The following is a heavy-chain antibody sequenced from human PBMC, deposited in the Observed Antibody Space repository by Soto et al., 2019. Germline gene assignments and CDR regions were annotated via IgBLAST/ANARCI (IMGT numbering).Heavy chain of an antibody. Sequence: QVQLQESGPGLVKPSQTLSLTCTVSGGSISSGGYYWSWIRQHPGKGLEWIGYIYYSGSTYYNPSRKSRVTISVDTSKNHFSLKLSSVTAADTSVYYCASLFSYYYSSGYPRWVYYFDYWGQGTLVTVSS. J-gene: IGHJ4*02. CDR3: ASLFSYYYSSGYPRWVYYFDY. CDR1: GGSISSGGYY. CDR2: IYYSGST. D-gene: IGHD3-22*01. V-gene: IGHV4-31*03.